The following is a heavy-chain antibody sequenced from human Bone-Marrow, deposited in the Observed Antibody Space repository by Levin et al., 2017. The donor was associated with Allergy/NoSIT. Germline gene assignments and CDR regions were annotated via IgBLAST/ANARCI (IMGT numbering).Heavy chain of an antibody. CDR1: GYSISRGNY. CDR2: IYQSGST. V-gene: IGHV4-38-2*01. Sequence: SQTLSLTCAVSGYSISRGNYWGWIRQPPGKGLEWIGSIYQSGSTYYNPSLKSRVTISVDTSKNQFSLKLNSVTAADTAVYYCVRGWGPTTYYVFWSGYVNNWFDPWGQGTLVTVSS. CDR3: VRGWGPTTYYVFWSGYVNNWFDP. D-gene: IGHD3-3*01. J-gene: IGHJ5*02.